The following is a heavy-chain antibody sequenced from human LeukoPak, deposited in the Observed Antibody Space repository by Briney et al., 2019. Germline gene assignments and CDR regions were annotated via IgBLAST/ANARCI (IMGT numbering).Heavy chain of an antibody. J-gene: IGHJ6*03. CDR2: IYHTGST. V-gene: IGHV4-38-2*01. CDR1: GFSISSDKY. Sequence: SETLSLTCAVSGFSISSDKYWGWIRQPPGKGLEWIGSIYHTGSTYYNPSLKSRVTISVDTSKNQFALKLNSVTAADTAVYYCARLSYYYYHMDVWGRGITVTVSS. D-gene: IGHD3-10*01. CDR3: ARLSYYYYHMDV.